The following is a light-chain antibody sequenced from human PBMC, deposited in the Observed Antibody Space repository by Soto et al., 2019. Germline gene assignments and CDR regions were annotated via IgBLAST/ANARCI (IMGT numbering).Light chain of an antibody. CDR1: SSNIGAGYD. CDR3: QSYDSGLSGSWV. CDR2: DVN. J-gene: IGLJ3*02. V-gene: IGLV1-40*01. Sequence: QSVLTQPPSVSGAPGQRVTISCTGSSSNIGAGYDVHWYQQLPGAAPKLLISDVNSRPSGVPDRFSGSKSGTSASLAISGLQAEDEADYYCQSYDSGLSGSWVFGGGTTVTVL.